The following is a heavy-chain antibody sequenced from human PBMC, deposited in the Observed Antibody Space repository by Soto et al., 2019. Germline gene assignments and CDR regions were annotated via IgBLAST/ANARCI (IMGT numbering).Heavy chain of an antibody. Sequence: GGSLRLSCAASGFTFSSYAMSWVRQAPGKGLEWVSAISGSGGSTYYADSVKGRFTISRDNSKNTLYLQMNSLRAEDTAVFYCAKDLSPVAKPREIDYWGQGTLVTVSS. CDR2: ISGSGGST. CDR3: AKDLSPVAKPREIDY. J-gene: IGHJ4*02. D-gene: IGHD6-19*01. V-gene: IGHV3-23*01. CDR1: GFTFSSYA.